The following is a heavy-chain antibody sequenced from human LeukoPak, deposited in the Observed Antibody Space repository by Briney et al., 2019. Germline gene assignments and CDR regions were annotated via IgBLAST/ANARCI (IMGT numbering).Heavy chain of an antibody. CDR2: MSRSGSPI. J-gene: IGHJ4*02. CDR1: GFSFGGYD. Sequence: GGSLRLSCAASGFSFGGYDMNWVRQAPGKGLEWVSYMSRSGSPIYYADSVKGRFTISRDNAKNSLFLQMNSLRAEDTAVYYCVTVQFGVVNPLFDYWGQGTLVTVSS. D-gene: IGHD3-3*01. V-gene: IGHV3-48*03. CDR3: VTVQFGVVNPLFDY.